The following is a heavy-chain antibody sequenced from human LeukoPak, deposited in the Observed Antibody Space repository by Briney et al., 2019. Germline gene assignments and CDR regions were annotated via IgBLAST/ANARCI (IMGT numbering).Heavy chain of an antibody. V-gene: IGHV4-59*08. CDR1: GGSISSYY. Sequence: SETLSLTCTVSGGSISSYYWSWIRQPPGKGLEWIGYTYYSGSTNYNPSLKSRVTISVDTSKNQFSLKLSSVTAADTAVYYCARQYDFWSGPYYFDYWGQGTLVTVSS. CDR2: TYYSGST. D-gene: IGHD3-3*01. J-gene: IGHJ4*02. CDR3: ARQYDFWSGPYYFDY.